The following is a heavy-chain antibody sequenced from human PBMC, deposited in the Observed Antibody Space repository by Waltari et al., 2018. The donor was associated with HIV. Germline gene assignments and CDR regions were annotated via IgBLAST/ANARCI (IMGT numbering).Heavy chain of an antibody. CDR1: GGSISSSSYY. J-gene: IGHJ4*02. V-gene: IGHV4-39*01. CDR2: IYYSGRT. D-gene: IGHD2-15*01. CDR3: ARSLGYCSGGSCYGGYSYGYGY. Sequence: QLQLQESGPGLVKPSETLSLTCTVSGGSISSSSYYWGWIRQPPGKGLEWIGSIYYSGRTYYNPSLKSRVTISVDTSKNQFSLKLSSVTAADTAVYYCARSLGYCSGGSCYGGYSYGYGYWGQGTLVTVSS.